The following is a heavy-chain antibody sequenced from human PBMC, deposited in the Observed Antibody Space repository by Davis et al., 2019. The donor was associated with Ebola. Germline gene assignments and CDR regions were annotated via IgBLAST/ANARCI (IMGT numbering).Heavy chain of an antibody. CDR2: IWDDGSNK. CDR1: GFVFRNYV. V-gene: IGHV3-30*02. Sequence: GESLKISCAASGFVFRNYVMSWVRQAPGKGLQWVAVIWDDGSNKYYADSVKGRFTISRDNSKNTLYLQMNSLRAEDTAVYYCAKDTIRRFMVYYYGMDVWGQGTTVTVSS. CDR3: AKDTIRRFMVYYYGMDV. D-gene: IGHD3-3*01. J-gene: IGHJ6*02.